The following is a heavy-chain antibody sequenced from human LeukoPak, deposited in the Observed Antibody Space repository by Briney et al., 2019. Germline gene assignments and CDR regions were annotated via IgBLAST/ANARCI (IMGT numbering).Heavy chain of an antibody. CDR2: IYYSGST. D-gene: IGHD3-22*01. Sequence: IPSETLSLTCAVSNDSISSGYFWGWIRQPPGKGLEWIGSIYYSGSTSYNPSLKSRVTISVDTSKNHFSLRLSSVTAADTAVYYCARNVTSYYDSRGYYALDVRGPGTMVTVSS. J-gene: IGHJ3*01. V-gene: IGHV4-38-2*01. CDR3: ARNVTSYYDSRGYYALDV. CDR1: NDSISSGYF.